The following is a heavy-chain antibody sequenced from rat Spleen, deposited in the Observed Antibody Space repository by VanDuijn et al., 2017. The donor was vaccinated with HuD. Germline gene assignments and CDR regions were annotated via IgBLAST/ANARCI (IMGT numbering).Heavy chain of an antibody. D-gene: IGHD2-7*01. V-gene: IGHV5-25*01. CDR1: GFTFSNYY. CDR2: ISTGGGST. Sequence: EVQLVESGGGLVQPGRSMKLSCAASGFTFSNYYMAWVRQAPTKGLEWVAYISTGGGSTYYRDSVKGRFTISRDNAKSTLYLQMDSLRSEDTATYYCARQGYLRDWYFDFWGPGTMVTVSS. J-gene: IGHJ1*01. CDR3: ARQGYLRDWYFDF.